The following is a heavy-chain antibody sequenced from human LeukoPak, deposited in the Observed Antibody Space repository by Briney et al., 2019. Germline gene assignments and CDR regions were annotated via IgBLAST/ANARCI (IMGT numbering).Heavy chain of an antibody. D-gene: IGHD3-22*01. V-gene: IGHV3-11*06. CDR2: ISGSGSST. J-gene: IGHJ4*02. CDR1: GFTFSNYY. Sequence: GGSLRLSCAAPGFTFSNYYMSWIRQAPGKGLEWVSYISGSGSSTNYADSVKGRFTTSRDNAKNSLYLQMSSLRVEDTAVYYCARDQGENYDSSGYYPYWGQGTLVTVSS. CDR3: ARDQGENYDSSGYYPY.